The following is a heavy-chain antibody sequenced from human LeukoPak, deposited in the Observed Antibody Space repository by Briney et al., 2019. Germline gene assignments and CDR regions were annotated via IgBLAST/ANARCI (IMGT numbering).Heavy chain of an antibody. Sequence: SETLSLTCTVSGGSISSYYWSWIRQPAGKGLEWVGRIYTSGSTNYNPSLKSRVTMSVDTSKNQFSLKLSSVTAADTAVYYCARSVYYYDSSGYYAAFDIWGQGTMVTVSS. CDR1: GGSISSYY. CDR2: IYTSGST. D-gene: IGHD3-22*01. CDR3: ARSVYYYDSSGYYAAFDI. J-gene: IGHJ3*02. V-gene: IGHV4-4*07.